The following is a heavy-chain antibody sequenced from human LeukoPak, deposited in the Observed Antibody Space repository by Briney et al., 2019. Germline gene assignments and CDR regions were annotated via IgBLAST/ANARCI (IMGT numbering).Heavy chain of an antibody. V-gene: IGHV3-74*01. CDR2: INTDGSIT. CDR3: ARVPPSVGVATSEYFQD. J-gene: IGHJ1*01. CDR1: GFTFSTYW. D-gene: IGHD1-26*01. Sequence: PGGSLRLSCAASGFTFSTYWMHWVRQAPGKGLLWVSRINTDGSITNYADSVKGRFTISRDNAKNTLYLQMNSLRSEDTAVYYCARVPPSVGVATSEYFQDWGQGTLVTVSS.